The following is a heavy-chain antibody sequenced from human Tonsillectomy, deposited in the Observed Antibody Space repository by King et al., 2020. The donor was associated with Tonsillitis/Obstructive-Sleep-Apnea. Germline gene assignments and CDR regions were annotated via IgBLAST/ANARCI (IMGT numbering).Heavy chain of an antibody. CDR2: INPSTGDT. CDR1: GYIFSGYF. J-gene: IGHJ6*03. V-gene: IGHV1-2*02. D-gene: IGHD1-1*01. CDR3: ARDYALEARRPFYYYMDV. Sequence: VQLVESGAEMKRPGASVEVSCRASGYIFSGYFIHWVRQGPGQGLEWMGWINPSTGDTHSARKFQGRLTMTRDRSSSTAYMELSRLRSDDSAVYFCARDYALEARRPFYYYMDVWGTGTTVTVSS.